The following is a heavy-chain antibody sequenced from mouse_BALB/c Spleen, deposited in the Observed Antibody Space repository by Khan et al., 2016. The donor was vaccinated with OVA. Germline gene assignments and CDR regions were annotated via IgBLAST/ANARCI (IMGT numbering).Heavy chain of an antibody. CDR2: IRLKSNIYAN. V-gene: IGHV6-6*02. Sequence: EVQLQESGGGLVQPGGSMKLSCVASGFTFSNYWMNWVRQSPEKGFEWVAEIRLKSNIYANHYAESVRGRFTISRDDSRSSVDLQMNNLGAEDTGIYYCARGWDWYFDVWGAGTTVTVSS. J-gene: IGHJ1*01. D-gene: IGHD3-3*01. CDR1: GFTFSNYW. CDR3: ARGWDWYFDV.